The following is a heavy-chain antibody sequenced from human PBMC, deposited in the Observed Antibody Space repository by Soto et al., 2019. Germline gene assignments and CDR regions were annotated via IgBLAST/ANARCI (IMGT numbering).Heavy chain of an antibody. Sequence: SSETLSLTCTVSGGSIKVGGYCWGWIRQPPGKGLEWVATIYYSGTTYYNPSLKSRLTISLDTSRKQFSLSLTSVTAADTAVYYCARDGYDGSGSRYPAYWGPGTQVTVSS. J-gene: IGHJ4*02. CDR3: ARDGYDGSGSRYPAY. D-gene: IGHD3-10*01. V-gene: IGHV4-39*02. CDR2: IYYSGTT. CDR1: GGSIKVGGYC.